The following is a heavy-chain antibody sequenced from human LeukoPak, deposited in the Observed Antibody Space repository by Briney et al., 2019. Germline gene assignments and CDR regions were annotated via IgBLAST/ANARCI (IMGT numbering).Heavy chain of an antibody. Sequence: PSETLSLTCTVSGGSVSGGNYYCSWIRQSPGKGLEWIGYIHYSGSTVYNPSLKSRVTMSIDTPKNQFSLNLSSATAADTAVYYCTRTGSTGGYWGQGTLVTVSS. CDR2: IHYSGST. V-gene: IGHV4-61*01. CDR1: GGSVSGGNYY. D-gene: IGHD1-26*01. CDR3: TRTGSTGGY. J-gene: IGHJ4*02.